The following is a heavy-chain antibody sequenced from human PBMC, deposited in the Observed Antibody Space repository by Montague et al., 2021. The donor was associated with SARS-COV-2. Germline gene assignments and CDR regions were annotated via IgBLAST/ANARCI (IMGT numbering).Heavy chain of an antibody. CDR3: ARHFQSGSYGAYYYYGMDV. CDR2: IGDSGDST. CDR1: GFTFSSHA. Sequence: SLRLSCAASGFTFSSHAMSWVRQAPGRGLEWVSGIGDSGDSTYYADSVKGRFTISRDNSNNMLYLQMISPRVEDTAAYYCARHFQSGSYGAYYYYGMDVWGQGTTVTVSS. D-gene: IGHD1-26*01. J-gene: IGHJ6*02. V-gene: IGHV3-23*01.